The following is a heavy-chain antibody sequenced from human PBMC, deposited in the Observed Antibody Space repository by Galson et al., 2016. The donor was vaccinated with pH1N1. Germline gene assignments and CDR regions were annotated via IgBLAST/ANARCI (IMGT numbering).Heavy chain of an antibody. CDR3: ARDSKGGIPFHY. V-gene: IGHV1-2*02. D-gene: IGHD1-26*01. CDR2: INPNSDVT. Sequence: QSGAEVTKPGDSLKISCKASGSTFTDYYIHWVRQAPGKGLEWMGWINPNSDVTKYAQKFQDRVTMTRDTSINTAYMELSGLTSDDTAVYYCARDSKGGIPFHYWGQGTLVTLSS. J-gene: IGHJ4*02. CDR1: GSTFTDYY.